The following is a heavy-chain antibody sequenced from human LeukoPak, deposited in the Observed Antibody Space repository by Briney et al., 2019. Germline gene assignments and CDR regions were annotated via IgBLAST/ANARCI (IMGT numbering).Heavy chain of an antibody. J-gene: IGHJ4*02. CDR1: GFTFSSYW. CDR2: ITSKIDGGTT. V-gene: IGHV3-15*01. D-gene: IGHD5-12*01. CDR3: TSHEYSASGIDY. Sequence: PGGSLRLSCAASGFTFSSYWMSWVRQAPGKGLEWVGRITSKIDGGTTDYAAPVKGRFTISRDDSKNMLYLQMNSLKTEDTAVYYCTSHEYSASGIDYWGQGTLVTVSS.